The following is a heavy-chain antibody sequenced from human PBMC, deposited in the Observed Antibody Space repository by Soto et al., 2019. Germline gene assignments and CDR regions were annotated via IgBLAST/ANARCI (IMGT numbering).Heavy chain of an antibody. Sequence: ASVKVSCKASGYTFTGYYMHWVRQAPGQGLEWMGWINPNSGGTNYAQKFQGRVTMTRDTSISTAYMELSRLSSDDTAVYYCARDLLVLMVYVPYGMDVWGQGTTVTVSS. D-gene: IGHD2-8*01. V-gene: IGHV1-2*02. J-gene: IGHJ6*02. CDR1: GYTFTGYY. CDR3: ARDLLVLMVYVPYGMDV. CDR2: INPNSGGT.